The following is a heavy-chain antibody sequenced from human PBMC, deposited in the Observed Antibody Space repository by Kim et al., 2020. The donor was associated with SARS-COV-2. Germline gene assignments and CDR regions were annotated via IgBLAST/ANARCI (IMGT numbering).Heavy chain of an antibody. V-gene: IGHV4-31*03. CDR2: IYYSGAT. J-gene: IGHJ5*02. D-gene: IGHD3-3*01. CDR3: SRVERGTFRVVIGWFDP. Sequence: SETLSLTCTVSGDSISSGGYYWSWIRPHPGRGLEWIGYIYYSGATYYNPSLKSRIIISVDTSKNQFSLKLRSTTAADTAVYYCSRVERGTFRVVIGWFDPWGQGTLVTVSS. CDR1: GDSISSGGYY.